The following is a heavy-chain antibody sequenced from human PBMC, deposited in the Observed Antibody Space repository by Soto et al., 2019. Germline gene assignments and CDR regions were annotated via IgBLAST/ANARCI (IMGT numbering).Heavy chain of an antibody. Sequence: GGSLRLSCAASGFTFSSYGMHWVRQAPGKGLEWVAVISYDGSNKYYADSVKGRLPISRDNSKNTLYLQMNSLRAEDTAVYYCAKDPKSSVVTRLSYFDYWGQGTLVTVSS. V-gene: IGHV3-30*18. D-gene: IGHD2-21*02. CDR3: AKDPKSSVVTRLSYFDY. CDR1: GFTFSSYG. J-gene: IGHJ4*02. CDR2: ISYDGSNK.